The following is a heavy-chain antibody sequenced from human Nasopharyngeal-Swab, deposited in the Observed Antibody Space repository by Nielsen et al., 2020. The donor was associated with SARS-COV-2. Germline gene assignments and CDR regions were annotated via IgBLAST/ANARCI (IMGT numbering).Heavy chain of an antibody. D-gene: IGHD3-10*01. Sequence: SETLSLTCSVSGGSVSSVGYYWNWLRQPPGRPLEWLGYIYHDGGTNYKPSLRGRVIMSVATSKNQFSLRLTSVSTADTSVYYCARDRGDLRKYNCDSWGQGTLVTVSS. V-gene: IGHV4-61*08. J-gene: IGHJ4*02. CDR2: IYHDGGT. CDR1: GGSVSSVGYY. CDR3: ARDRGDLRKYNCDS.